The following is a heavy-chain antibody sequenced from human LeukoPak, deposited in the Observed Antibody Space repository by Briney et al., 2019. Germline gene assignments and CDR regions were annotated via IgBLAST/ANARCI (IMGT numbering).Heavy chain of an antibody. CDR1: GGSISTYY. D-gene: IGHD6-6*01. CDR3: ARGGAARLHFQN. CDR2: IYHSGCT. Sequence: SETLSLTCTVSGGSISTYYWNWIRQPPGKGLEWIGYIYHSGCTNYNPSLQSRVTISVDTSKNQLSLNLNSVTAADTAVYYCARGGAARLHFQNWGQGTLVTVSS. J-gene: IGHJ1*01. V-gene: IGHV4-59*01.